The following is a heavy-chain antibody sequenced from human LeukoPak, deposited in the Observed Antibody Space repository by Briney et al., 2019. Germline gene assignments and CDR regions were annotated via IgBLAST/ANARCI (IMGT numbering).Heavy chain of an antibody. Sequence: SETLSLTCTVSGGSISSYYWSWIRQPPGKGLEWIGYIYYSGSTNYNPSLKSRVTISVDTSKNQFSLKLSSVTAADTAVYYCARHGIERPSVYGSGSYYHYWFDPWGQGTLVTVSS. V-gene: IGHV4-59*08. CDR2: IYYSGST. CDR1: GGSISSYY. J-gene: IGHJ5*02. CDR3: ARHGIERPSVYGSGSYYHYWFDP. D-gene: IGHD3-10*01.